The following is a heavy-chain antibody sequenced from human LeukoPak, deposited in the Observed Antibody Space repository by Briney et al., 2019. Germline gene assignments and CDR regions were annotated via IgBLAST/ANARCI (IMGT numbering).Heavy chain of an antibody. D-gene: IGHD4-17*01. CDR1: GFTFSSYG. V-gene: IGHV3-30*18. J-gene: IGHJ4*02. CDR3: AKDFDYGDLYYFDY. CDR2: ISYDGSNK. Sequence: GGSLRLSCAASGFTFSSYGMHWVRQAPGKGLEWVAVISYDGSNKYYADSVKGRFTISRDNSKNTLHLQMNSLRAEDTAVYYCAKDFDYGDLYYFDYWGQGTLVTVSS.